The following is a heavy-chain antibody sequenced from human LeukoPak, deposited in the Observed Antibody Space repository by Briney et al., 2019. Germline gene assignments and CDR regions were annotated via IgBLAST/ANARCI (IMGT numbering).Heavy chain of an antibody. V-gene: IGHV1-2*02. CDR2: INPNSGGT. D-gene: IGHD6-13*01. Sequence: ASVKVSCKASGYTFTGYYMHWVRQAPGQGLEWMGWINPNSGGTNYAQKFQGRVTMTRDTSISTAYMELSRLRSDDTAVYYCARSHRYSSSWRYYFDYWGQGTLVTVSS. CDR3: ARSHRYSSSWRYYFDY. CDR1: GYTFTGYY. J-gene: IGHJ4*02.